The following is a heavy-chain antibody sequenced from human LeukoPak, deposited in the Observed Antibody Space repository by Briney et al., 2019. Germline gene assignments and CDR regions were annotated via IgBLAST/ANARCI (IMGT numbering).Heavy chain of an antibody. Sequence: ASVKVSCKASGYTFTGYYMHWVRQAPGQGLEWMGWINPNSGGTNYAQKFQGRVTMTRDTSISTAYMELSRLRSDDTAVYYCARDRITMVRGVIITAGNGPNWFDPWGRGTLVTVSS. J-gene: IGHJ5*02. CDR3: ARDRITMVRGVIITAGNGPNWFDP. CDR1: GYTFTGYY. D-gene: IGHD3-10*01. V-gene: IGHV1-2*02. CDR2: INPNSGGT.